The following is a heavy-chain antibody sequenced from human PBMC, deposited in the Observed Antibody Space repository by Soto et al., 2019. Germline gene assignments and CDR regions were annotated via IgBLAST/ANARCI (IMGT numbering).Heavy chain of an antibody. D-gene: IGHD3-3*01. CDR3: PKDLMSTYYDFWSGYYNSWYYYGMDV. J-gene: IGHJ6*02. Sequence: PGGSRRLSCGASGFTFRSYAMSWVRQAPGKGVEWVSAISGSGGSTYYADSVKGRFTISRDNSKNTLYLQMNSLRAEDTAVYYCPKDLMSTYYDFWSGYYNSWYYYGMDVWGQGTTVTDSS. V-gene: IGHV3-23*01. CDR2: ISGSGGST. CDR1: GFTFRSYA.